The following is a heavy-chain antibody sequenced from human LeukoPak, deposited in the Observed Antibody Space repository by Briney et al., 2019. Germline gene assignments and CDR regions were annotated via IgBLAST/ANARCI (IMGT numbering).Heavy chain of an antibody. J-gene: IGHJ5*02. V-gene: IGHV4-4*07. CDR1: GGSISSYY. D-gene: IGHD6-19*01. CDR2: IYTSGST. Sequence: SETLSLTCTVSGGSISSYYWSWIRQPAGKGLEWIGRIYTSGSTNYNPSLKSRVTMSVDTSKNQFSLKLSSVTAADTAVYYCARVRAVAGALGALYNWFDPGGQGTLVTVSS. CDR3: ARVRAVAGALGALYNWFDP.